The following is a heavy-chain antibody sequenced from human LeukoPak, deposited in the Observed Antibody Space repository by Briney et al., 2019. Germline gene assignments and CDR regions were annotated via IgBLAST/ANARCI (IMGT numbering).Heavy chain of an antibody. CDR1: GYTFTGYY. V-gene: IGHV1-2*02. CDR2: INPNSGGT. J-gene: IGHJ4*02. CDR3: ARITSVDTAMDGLDY. Sequence: ASVKVSCKASGYTFTGYYMHWVQQAPGQGLEWMGWINPNSGGTNYAQKFQGRVTMTRDTSISTAYMELSRLRSDDTAVYYCARITSVDTAMDGLDYWGQGTLVTVSS. D-gene: IGHD5-18*01.